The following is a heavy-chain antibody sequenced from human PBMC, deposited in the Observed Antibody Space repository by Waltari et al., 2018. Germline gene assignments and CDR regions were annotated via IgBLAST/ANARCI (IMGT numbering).Heavy chain of an antibody. Sequence: QVQLQESGPGLVKPSETLSPTCPVSGYSISSGYWWGWIRPPPGKGLEWIPSIYYTSGYTQYTPSLRSRVTISSDTSKNQFSLRLTSVTAADTAVYYCANNEWGLPVSWGQGTLVTVSS. CDR1: GYSISSGYW. CDR3: ANNEWGLPVS. CDR2: IYYTSGYT. D-gene: IGHD1-26*01. V-gene: IGHV4-38-2*01. J-gene: IGHJ5*02.